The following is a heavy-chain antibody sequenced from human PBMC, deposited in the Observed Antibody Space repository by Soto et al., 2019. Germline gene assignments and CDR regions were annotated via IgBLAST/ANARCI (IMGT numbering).Heavy chain of an antibody. J-gene: IGHJ6*02. CDR2: ISYDGSNK. CDR1: GFTFSSYG. Sequence: GGSLRLSCAASGFTFSSYGMHWVRQAPGKGLGWVALISYDGSNKYFADSVKGRFTISRDNSKNTLYLQMNSLRVEDTAVYYCAKNSQQLGTYYFYYGLDVWGQGTTVTVSS. D-gene: IGHD6-13*01. V-gene: IGHV3-30*18. CDR3: AKNSQQLGTYYFYYGLDV.